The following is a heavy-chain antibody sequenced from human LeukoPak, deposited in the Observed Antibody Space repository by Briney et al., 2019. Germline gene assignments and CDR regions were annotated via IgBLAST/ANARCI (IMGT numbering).Heavy chain of an antibody. V-gene: IGHV1-69*04. CDR3: ARRSKYYYGSGSYYSVLHFDY. D-gene: IGHD3-10*01. J-gene: IGHJ4*02. CDR2: IIPILGIA. CDR1: GGTFSSYA. Sequence: GASVKVSCKASGGTFSSYAISWVRQAPGQGLEWMGRIIPILGIANYAQKFQGRVTITADKSTSTAYMELRSLRSDDTAVYYCARRSKYYYGSGSYYSVLHFDYWGQGTLVTVSS.